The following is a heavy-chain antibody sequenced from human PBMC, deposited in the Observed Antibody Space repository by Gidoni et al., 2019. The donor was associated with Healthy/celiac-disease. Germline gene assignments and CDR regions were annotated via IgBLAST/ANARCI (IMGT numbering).Heavy chain of an antibody. CDR3: ARSSSWYAGFDY. Sequence: QVQLVESGGGVVQPGRSLRLSCAASGFTFSSVAMHWVRQAPGKGLEWVAVISYDGSNKYYADSVKGRFTISRDNSKNTLYLQMNSLRAEDTAVYYCARSSSWYAGFDYWGQGTLVTVSS. J-gene: IGHJ4*02. D-gene: IGHD6-13*01. CDR1: GFTFSSVA. V-gene: IGHV3-30-3*01. CDR2: ISYDGSNK.